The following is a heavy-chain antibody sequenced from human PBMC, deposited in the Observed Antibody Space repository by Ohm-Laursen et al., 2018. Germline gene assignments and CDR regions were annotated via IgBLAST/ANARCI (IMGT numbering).Heavy chain of an antibody. CDR3: ARGSGYYYPFDS. CDR2: IIPIFGTA. CDR1: GGTFSSYA. J-gene: IGHJ4*02. Sequence: KVSCKASGGTFSSYAISWVRQAPGQGLEWMGGIIPIFGTANYAQKFQGRVTITADISTTTAYMELSSLKSEDTAVYYCARGSGYYYPFDSWGQGTLVTVSS. D-gene: IGHD3-22*01. V-gene: IGHV1-69*06.